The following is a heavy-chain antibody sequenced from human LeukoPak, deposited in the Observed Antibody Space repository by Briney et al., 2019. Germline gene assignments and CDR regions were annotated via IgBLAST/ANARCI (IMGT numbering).Heavy chain of an antibody. CDR3: ARDTSVHYCSGGSCYPFYYYYGLDV. J-gene: IGHJ6*02. Sequence: GGSLRLSCAASVFTYRCVWVHWARQAPGKGLVWVSRINSDGSSTNYADSVKGRFTISRDNAKNTLYPQINSLRAEDTVVYYCARDTSVHYCSGGSCYPFYYYYGLDVWGQGSSVTVSS. V-gene: IGHV3-74*01. D-gene: IGHD2-15*01. CDR2: INSDGSST. CDR1: VFTYRCVW.